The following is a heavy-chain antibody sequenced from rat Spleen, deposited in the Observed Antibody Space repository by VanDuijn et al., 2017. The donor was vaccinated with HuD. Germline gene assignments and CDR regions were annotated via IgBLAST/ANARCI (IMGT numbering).Heavy chain of an antibody. J-gene: IGHJ4*01. Sequence: EVQLVESDGGLVQPGRSLKLSCAASGFTFGDYYMAWIRQAPGKGLEWVASITNTGGNTYYPDSVKGRFTISRDNAKSTLYLQMDSLRSEDTATYYCATGGLDTTLTDAWGQGASVTVSS. CDR1: GFTFGDYY. CDR2: ITNTGGNT. CDR3: ATGGLDTTLTDA. D-gene: IGHD1-4*01. V-gene: IGHV5-25*01.